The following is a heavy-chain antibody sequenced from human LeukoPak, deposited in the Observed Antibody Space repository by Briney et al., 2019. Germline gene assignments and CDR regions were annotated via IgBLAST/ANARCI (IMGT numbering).Heavy chain of an antibody. D-gene: IGHD2-2*01. CDR2: INHSGST. CDR3: ARGFYGSSTSS. CDR1: GGSFSGYY. V-gene: IGHV4-34*01. Sequence: SETLSLTCAVYGGSFSGYYWSWIRQPPGKGLEWIGEINHSGSTNYNPSLKSRVTISVDTSKNQFSLKLSSVTAADTAVYYRARGFYGSSTSSWGQGTLVTVSS. J-gene: IGHJ4*02.